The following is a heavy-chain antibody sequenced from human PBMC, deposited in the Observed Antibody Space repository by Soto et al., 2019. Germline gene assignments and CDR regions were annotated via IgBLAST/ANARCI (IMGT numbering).Heavy chain of an antibody. Sequence: VASVKVSCKASGGTFSSYTISWVRQAPRQRLEWMGRIIPILGIANYAQKFQGRVTITADKSTSTAYMELSSLRSEDTAVYYCASGVMADPRRPYYYYMDVWGKGTTVTVSS. J-gene: IGHJ6*03. D-gene: IGHD3-16*01. CDR1: GGTFSSYT. CDR3: ASGVMADPRRPYYYYMDV. V-gene: IGHV1-69*02. CDR2: IIPILGIA.